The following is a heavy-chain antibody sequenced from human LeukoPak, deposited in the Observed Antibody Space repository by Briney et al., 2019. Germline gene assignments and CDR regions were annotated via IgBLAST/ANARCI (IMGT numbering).Heavy chain of an antibody. J-gene: IGHJ4*02. CDR1: GGSISSYY. CDR3: ARAKYYYGSGSYRHYFDY. D-gene: IGHD3-10*01. Sequence: SETLSLTCTVSGGSISSYYWSWIRQPPGKGLEWIGYIYCSGSTNYNPSLKSRVTISVDTSKNQFSLKLSSVTAADTAVYYCARAKYYYGSGSYRHYFDYWGQGTLVTVSS. V-gene: IGHV4-59*01. CDR2: IYCSGST.